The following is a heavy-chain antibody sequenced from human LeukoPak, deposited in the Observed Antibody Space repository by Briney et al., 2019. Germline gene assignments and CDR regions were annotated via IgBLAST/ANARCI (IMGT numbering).Heavy chain of an antibody. CDR3: ARVGYGGNSEYSDY. CDR2: ISSSSSYI. V-gene: IGHV3-21*01. CDR1: GFTFSSYG. J-gene: IGHJ4*02. D-gene: IGHD4-23*01. Sequence: GGSLRLSCAASGFTFSSYGMSWVRQAPGKGLEWVSSISSSSSYIYYADSVKGRFTISRDNAKNSLYLQMNSLRAEDTAVYYCARVGYGGNSEYSDYWGQGTLVTVSS.